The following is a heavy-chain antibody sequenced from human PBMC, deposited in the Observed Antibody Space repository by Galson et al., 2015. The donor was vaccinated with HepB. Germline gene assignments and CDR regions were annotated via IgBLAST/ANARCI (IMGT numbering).Heavy chain of an antibody. D-gene: IGHD6-13*01. V-gene: IGHV4-59*12. Sequence: ETLSLTCTVSGGSISSYYWSWIRQPPGKGLEWIGYIYYSGSTNYNPSLKSRVTISVDTSKNQFSLKLSSVTAADTAVYYCARFSWYGDYWGQGTLVTVSS. CDR1: GGSISSYY. J-gene: IGHJ4*02. CDR3: ARFSWYGDY. CDR2: IYYSGST.